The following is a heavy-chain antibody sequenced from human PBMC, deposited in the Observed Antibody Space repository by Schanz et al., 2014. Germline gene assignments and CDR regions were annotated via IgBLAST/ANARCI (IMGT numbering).Heavy chain of an antibody. CDR2: ISYSGRT. D-gene: IGHD3-16*01. CDR3: ARVGRNSYGFTSRFDA. V-gene: IGHV4-31*03. Sequence: QVQLQESGPGLVKPSQTLSLTCTVSGASISSGGYYWDWIRLLPGKGLEWIGYISYSGRTYYSPSLKSRLTMSVDTSKNQCSLRLSSVTAADTAMYYCARVGRNSYGFTSRFDAWGQGTLVAVSS. J-gene: IGHJ5*02. CDR1: GASISSGGYY.